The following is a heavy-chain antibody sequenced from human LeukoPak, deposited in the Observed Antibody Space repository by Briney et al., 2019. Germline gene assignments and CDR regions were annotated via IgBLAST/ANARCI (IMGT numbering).Heavy chain of an antibody. CDR3: ARRAVTTVTSSSPAEYFQH. Sequence: KPSETLSLTCTVSGGSISSYYWSWIRQPPGKGLEWIGEINHSGSTNYNPSLKSRVTISVDTSKNQFSLKLSSVTAADTAVYYCARRAVTTVTSSSPAEYFQHWGQGTLVTVSS. J-gene: IGHJ1*01. CDR1: GGSISSYY. V-gene: IGHV4-34*01. CDR2: INHSGST. D-gene: IGHD4-17*01.